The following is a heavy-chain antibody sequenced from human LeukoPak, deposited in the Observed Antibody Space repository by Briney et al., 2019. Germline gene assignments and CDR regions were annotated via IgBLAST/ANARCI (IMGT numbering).Heavy chain of an antibody. J-gene: IGHJ4*02. CDR3: AKDQFNYYDSSSLTH. D-gene: IGHD3-22*01. V-gene: IGHV3-30*02. CDR2: TRYDGSNK. CDR1: GFTFSSYG. Sequence: PGGSLRLSCAASGFTFSSYGMHWVRQAPGKGLEWVAFTRYDGSNKYYADSVKGRFTISRDNSRNTLYLQMNSLRAEDTAVYYCAKDQFNYYDSSSLTHWGQGTLVTVSS.